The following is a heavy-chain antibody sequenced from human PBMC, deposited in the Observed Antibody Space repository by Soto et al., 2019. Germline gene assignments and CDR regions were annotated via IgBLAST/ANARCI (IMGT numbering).Heavy chain of an antibody. CDR1: GFSLSANGVG. Sequence: QITLKESGPTLVKPTQTLTLTCTFSGFSLSANGVGVAWIRQPPGQALEWLALIYWDDDKRYRTSLRSRLTITKDTSKNQAVHTMTNMDPVDTGTYYCAHAYGGTSWPNDALDVWGQGTVVTVSS. CDR3: AHAYGGTSWPNDALDV. CDR2: IYWDDDK. J-gene: IGHJ3*01. V-gene: IGHV2-5*02. D-gene: IGHD2-2*01.